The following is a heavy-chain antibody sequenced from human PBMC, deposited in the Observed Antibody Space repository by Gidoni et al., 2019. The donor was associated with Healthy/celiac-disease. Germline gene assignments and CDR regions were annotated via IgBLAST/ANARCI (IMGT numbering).Heavy chain of an antibody. D-gene: IGHD3-10*01. V-gene: IGHV1-18*01. J-gene: IGHJ4*02. Sequence: QVQLVQSGAEVKKTGASVKLSCTASGYTFTSHGISWVRQAPGQGLEWVGWISAYNGNTNYAQKLQGRVTMTTDTSKSTAYMELRSLRSDDTAVYYCARDSKKIPDYGTGKDYWGQGTLVTVSS. CDR3: ARDSKKIPDYGTGKDY. CDR1: GYTFTSHG. CDR2: ISAYNGNT.